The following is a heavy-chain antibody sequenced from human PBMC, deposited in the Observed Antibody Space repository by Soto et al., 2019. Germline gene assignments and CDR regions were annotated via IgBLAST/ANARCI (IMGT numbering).Heavy chain of an antibody. V-gene: IGHV4-34*01. D-gene: IGHD2-2*01. J-gene: IGHJ5*02. Sequence: PSDTLSLSCAVYGGSFSGYYWSWIRQPPGKGLEWIGYIYHSGSTYYNPSLKSRVTISVDRSKNQFSLKLSSVTAADTAVYYCSRVPDRWGQGTLVTVS. CDR3: SRVPDR. CDR1: GGSFSGYY. CDR2: IYHSGST.